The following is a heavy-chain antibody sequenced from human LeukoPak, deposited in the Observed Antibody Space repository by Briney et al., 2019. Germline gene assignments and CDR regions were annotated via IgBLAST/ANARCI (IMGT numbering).Heavy chain of an antibody. CDR2: ISGSGSTI. V-gene: IGHV3-11*04. Sequence: GGSLRLSCAASGFTFSDYYMSWIRQAPGKGLEWVSYISGSGSTIYYADSVKGRFTIPRDNAKNSLYLQMNSLRAEDTAVYYCARDSSGGSPVDYWGQGTLVTVSS. J-gene: IGHJ4*02. CDR1: GFTFSDYY. D-gene: IGHD2-15*01. CDR3: ARDSSGGSPVDY.